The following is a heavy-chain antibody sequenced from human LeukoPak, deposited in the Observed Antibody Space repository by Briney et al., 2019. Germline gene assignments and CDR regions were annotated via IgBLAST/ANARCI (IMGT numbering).Heavy chain of an antibody. CDR2: IKQDGSEK. CDR3: ARDRGQWLVSNYYYYGIDV. V-gene: IGHV3-7*01. Sequence: PGXXXEXVANIKQDGSEKYYVDSVKGRFTISRDNAKNSLYLQMNSLRAEDTAVYYCARDRGQWLVSNYYYYGIDVWGQGTTVTVSS. D-gene: IGHD6-19*01. J-gene: IGHJ6*02.